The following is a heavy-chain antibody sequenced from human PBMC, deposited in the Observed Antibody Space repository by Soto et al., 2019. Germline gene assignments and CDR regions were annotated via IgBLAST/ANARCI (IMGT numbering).Heavy chain of an antibody. CDR1: GFTFDDYA. CDR3: AKDATSWFGEGWFDP. Sequence: EVQLVESGGGLVQPGRSLRLSCAASGFTFDDYAMHWVRQAPGKGLEWVSGISWNSGSIGYADSVKGRFTISRDNAKNALDLQMNSLRAEDTALYYCAKDATSWFGEGWFDPWGQGTLVTVSS. D-gene: IGHD3-10*01. CDR2: ISWNSGSI. V-gene: IGHV3-9*01. J-gene: IGHJ5*02.